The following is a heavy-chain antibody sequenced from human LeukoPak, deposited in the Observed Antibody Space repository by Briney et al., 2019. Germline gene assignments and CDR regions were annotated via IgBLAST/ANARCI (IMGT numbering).Heavy chain of an antibody. CDR2: ISGSGSA. D-gene: IGHD2-15*01. CDR1: GFTFRTYG. Sequence: GGSLRLSCAASGFTFRTYGMNWVRQAPGKGLEWVSVISGSGSAYYADSVKGRFTISRDNAKNSLYLQMNSLRAEDTAVYYCARGDCSGGSCYLSLTTIDYWGQGTLVTVSS. J-gene: IGHJ4*02. V-gene: IGHV3-48*01. CDR3: ARGDCSGGSCYLSLTTIDY.